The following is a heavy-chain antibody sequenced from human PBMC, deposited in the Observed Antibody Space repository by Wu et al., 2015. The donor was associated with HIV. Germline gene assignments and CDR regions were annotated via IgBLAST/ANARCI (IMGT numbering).Heavy chain of an antibody. Sequence: QVQLVQSGAEVKKPGASVKVSCKASGYTFTSYYMHWVRQAPGQGLEWMGIINPSGGSTSYAQKFQGRVTMTRDTSTSTVYMELSSLRSEDTAVYYCAREGGWSCSSTSCHAAQSFVYYYYYMDVWGKGTTVTVSS. D-gene: IGHD2-2*01. CDR2: INPSGGST. CDR3: AREGGWSCSSTSCHAAQSFVYYYYYMDV. CDR1: GYTFTSYY. V-gene: IGHV1-46*03. J-gene: IGHJ6*03.